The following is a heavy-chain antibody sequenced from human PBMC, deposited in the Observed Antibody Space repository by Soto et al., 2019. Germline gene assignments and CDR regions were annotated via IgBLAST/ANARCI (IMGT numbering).Heavy chain of an antibody. D-gene: IGHD5-18*01. CDR3: ARRQAGTAMVKPYNWFDP. J-gene: IGHJ5*02. CDR1: GYSFTSYW. CDR2: IYPGDSDT. V-gene: IGHV5-51*01. Sequence: GESLKISCKGSGYSFTSYWIGWVRQMPGKGLEWMGIIYPGDSDTRYSPSFQGQVTISADKSISTAYLQWSSLKASDTAMYYCARRQAGTAMVKPYNWFDPWGQGTLVTVSS.